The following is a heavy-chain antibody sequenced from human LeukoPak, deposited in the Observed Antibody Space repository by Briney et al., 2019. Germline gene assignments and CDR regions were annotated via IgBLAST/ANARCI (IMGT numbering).Heavy chain of an antibody. J-gene: IGHJ3*02. CDR3: ARGHFTNGFDI. V-gene: IGHV3-23*01. Sequence: GGSLRLSCTGSGFTFNTYAMSWVRQAPGKGLEWVSVISGSGRTTYYADSVKGRFTISSDNSKSTVYLQMSSLRTEDTAVYYCARGHFTNGFDIWGQGTMVTVSS. CDR1: GFTFNTYA. D-gene: IGHD2-2*01. CDR2: ISGSGRTT.